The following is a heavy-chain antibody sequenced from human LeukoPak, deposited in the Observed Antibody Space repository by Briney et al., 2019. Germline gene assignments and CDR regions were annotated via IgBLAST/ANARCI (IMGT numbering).Heavy chain of an antibody. CDR1: GFTFSNYA. D-gene: IGHD5-18*01. Sequence: PGGSLRLSCAASGFTFSNYAMTWVRQAPGKGLEWVSSLSGSGGSTYYADSVKGRFTISRDNSKNTLDLQMNTLRAEDTAIYYCATQTAMASFDYWGQGTLVTVSS. CDR2: LSGSGGST. J-gene: IGHJ4*02. CDR3: ATQTAMASFDY. V-gene: IGHV3-23*01.